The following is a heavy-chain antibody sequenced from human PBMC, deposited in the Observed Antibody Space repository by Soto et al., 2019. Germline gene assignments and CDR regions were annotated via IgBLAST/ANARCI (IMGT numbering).Heavy chain of an antibody. J-gene: IGHJ4*02. CDR1: GFTFRNYV. CDR2: ISSDGSNK. V-gene: IGHV3-30*18. CDR3: TKDQPTHKTF. Sequence: GGSLRLSCAASGFTFRNYVMHWVRQAPGKGLEWVAVISSDGSNKYYADSVKGRFTISRDNSKNTLYLQMNSLRIEDTAVYYCTKDQPTHKTFWGRGTLVPVSS.